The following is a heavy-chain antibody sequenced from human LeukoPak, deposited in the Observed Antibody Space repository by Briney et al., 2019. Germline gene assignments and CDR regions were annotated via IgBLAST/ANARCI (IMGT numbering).Heavy chain of an antibody. CDR1: NYSISSGYY. D-gene: IGHD3-10*01. Sequence: SETLSLTCSVSNYSISSGYYWGWIRQPPGKGVEWIGSIYHSGSTYYNPSLKSRVTISVDTSKNQFSLKLMSVTASDAAVYYCARDSGTTGEVKLDPWGQGTLVTVSS. V-gene: IGHV4-38-2*02. J-gene: IGHJ5*02. CDR3: ARDSGTTGEVKLDP. CDR2: IYHSGST.